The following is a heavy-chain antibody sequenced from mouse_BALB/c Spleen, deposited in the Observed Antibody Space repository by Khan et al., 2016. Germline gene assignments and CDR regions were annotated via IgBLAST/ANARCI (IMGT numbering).Heavy chain of an antibody. J-gene: IGHJ4*01. CDR1: GYTFSNYW. Sequence: QVQLQQSGAELMKPGASVKISCKSTGYTFSNYWIEWVKQRPGHGLEWIGDILPGSGKSNYNENLKGKATFTADTSYNTAYMQLSSLTSEDAAVYYCARAWYSMDYWGQGTSVTVS. CDR2: ILPGSGKS. V-gene: IGHV1-9*01. CDR3: ARAWYSMDY.